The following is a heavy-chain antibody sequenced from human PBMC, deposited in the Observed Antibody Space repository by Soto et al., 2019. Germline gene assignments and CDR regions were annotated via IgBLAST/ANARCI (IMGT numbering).Heavy chain of an antibody. CDR2: IYSGGST. CDR1: GFTVSINY. Sequence: PGGSLRLSCAASGFTVSINYMSLVRQAPGKGLEWVSVIYSGGSTYYADSVKGRFTISRDNSKNTLYLQMNSLRAEDTAVYYCARDAYDSSGYDYWGQGTLVTVSS. CDR3: ARDAYDSSGYDY. J-gene: IGHJ4*02. D-gene: IGHD3-22*01. V-gene: IGHV3-53*01.